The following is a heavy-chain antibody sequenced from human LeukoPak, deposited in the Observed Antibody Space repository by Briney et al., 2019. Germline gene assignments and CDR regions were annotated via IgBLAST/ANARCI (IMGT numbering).Heavy chain of an antibody. D-gene: IGHD3-10*01. CDR2: IIPIFGTA. CDR3: ARVPEGYYGSGSYYPLDY. V-gene: IGHV1-69*06. CDR1: GGTFSSYA. J-gene: IGHJ4*02. Sequence: SVKVSCKASGGTFSSYAIGWVRQAPGQGLEWVGGIIPIFGTANYAQKFQGRVTITADKSTSTAYMELSSLRSEDTAVYYCARVPEGYYGSGSYYPLDYWGQGTLVTVSS.